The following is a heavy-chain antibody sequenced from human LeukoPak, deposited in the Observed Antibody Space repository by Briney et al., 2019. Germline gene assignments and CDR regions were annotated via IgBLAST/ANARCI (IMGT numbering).Heavy chain of an antibody. CDR3: ARGLLGILTGYPTYYFDY. V-gene: IGHV1-2*04. J-gene: IGHJ4*02. CDR1: GYTFTGYY. CDR2: INPNSGGT. D-gene: IGHD3-9*01. Sequence: ASVKVSCKASGYTFTGYYMHWVRQAPGQGLEWMGWINPNSGGTNYAQKFQGWVTMTRDTSISTAYMELSRLRSDDTAVYYCARGLLGILTGYPTYYFDYWGQGTLVTVSS.